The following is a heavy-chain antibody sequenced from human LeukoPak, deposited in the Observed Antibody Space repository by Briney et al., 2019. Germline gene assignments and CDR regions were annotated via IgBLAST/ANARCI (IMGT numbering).Heavy chain of an antibody. CDR1: GGSISGYY. Sequence: SETLSLTCTVSGGSISGYYWSWIRQPPGKGLEWIGYIYSSGSTSYNPSLWSRVTISLDTSQNHFSLMLSSVTAADTAVYYCARHYYDRSDCYSFDYWGQGTPVTVSS. V-gene: IGHV4-59*08. CDR2: IYSSGST. D-gene: IGHD2-21*01. CDR3: ARHYYDRSDCYSFDY. J-gene: IGHJ4*02.